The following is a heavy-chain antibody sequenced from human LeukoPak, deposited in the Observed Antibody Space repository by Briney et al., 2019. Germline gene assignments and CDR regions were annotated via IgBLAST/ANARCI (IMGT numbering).Heavy chain of an antibody. CDR1: GFTFSSYA. V-gene: IGHV3-23*01. CDR3: ATDIVVVVAATDY. D-gene: IGHD2-15*01. Sequence: GGSLRLSCAASGFTFSSYAMSWVRQAPGKGLEWVSAISGSGGSTYYADSVKGRFTISRDNSRNTLYPQMNSLRAEDTAVYYCATDIVVVVAATDYWGQGTLVTVSS. J-gene: IGHJ4*02. CDR2: ISGSGGST.